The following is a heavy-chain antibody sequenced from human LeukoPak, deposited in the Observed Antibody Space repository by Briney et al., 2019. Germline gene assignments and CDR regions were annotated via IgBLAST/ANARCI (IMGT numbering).Heavy chain of an antibody. J-gene: IGHJ4*02. D-gene: IGHD2-2*02. CDR3: AKDLEYCSSTSCYTYFDY. CDR1: GFTFSSYG. Sequence: PGGSLRLSCAASGFTFSSYGMHWVRQAPGKGLEWVAFIRYDGSNKYYADSVKGRFTISRDNSKNTLYLQMNSLRAEDTAVYYCAKDLEYCSSTSCYTYFDYWGQGTLVTVSS. V-gene: IGHV3-30*02. CDR2: IRYDGSNK.